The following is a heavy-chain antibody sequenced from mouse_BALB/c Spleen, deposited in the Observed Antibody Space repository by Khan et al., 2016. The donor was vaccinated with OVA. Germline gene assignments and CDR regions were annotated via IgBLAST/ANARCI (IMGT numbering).Heavy chain of an antibody. CDR3: ARTARIKY. Sequence: EVKLQESGPGPVKPSQSLSLTCTVTGYSITSGYGWNWIRQFPGNKLEWMGYISYSGSTNYNPSLKSRISITRDTSKNQFFLQLNSVTTKDTATYYCARTARIKYWGQGTTLTVSS. CDR1: GYSITSGYG. D-gene: IGHD1-2*01. J-gene: IGHJ2*01. V-gene: IGHV3-2*02. CDR2: ISYSGST.